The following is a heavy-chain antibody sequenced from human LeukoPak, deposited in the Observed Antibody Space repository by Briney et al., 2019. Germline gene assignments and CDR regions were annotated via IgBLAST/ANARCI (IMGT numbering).Heavy chain of an antibody. J-gene: IGHJ4*02. CDR3: ARDRLGMYYFDY. CDR1: GFTFSSYG. CDR2: VWYDGSTK. V-gene: IGHV3-33*01. Sequence: GGSLRLSCSASGFTFSSYGMHWVRQAPGKGLEWVAVVWYDGSTKYYADSVKGRFTISRDNSKNTLYLQVNSLRAEDTAVYYCARDRLGMYYFDYWGQGTLVTVSS. D-gene: IGHD7-27*01.